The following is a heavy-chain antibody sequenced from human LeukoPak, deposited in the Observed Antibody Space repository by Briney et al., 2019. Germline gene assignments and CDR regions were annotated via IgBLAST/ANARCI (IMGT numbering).Heavy chain of an antibody. CDR1: GYTFTSYG. V-gene: IGHV1-8*03. CDR2: MNPNSGNT. Sequence: ASVKVSCKASGYTFTSYGINWVRQATGQGLEWMGWMNPNSGNTGYAQKFQGRVTITRNTSISTAYMELSSLRSEDTAVYYCARGISFGNYAYYYYYYMDVWGKGTTVTVSS. J-gene: IGHJ6*03. CDR3: ARGISFGNYAYYYYYYMDV. D-gene: IGHD4-11*01.